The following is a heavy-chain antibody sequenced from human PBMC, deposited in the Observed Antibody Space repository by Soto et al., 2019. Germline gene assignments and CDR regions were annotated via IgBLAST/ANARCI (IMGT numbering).Heavy chain of an antibody. CDR3: ARTPSGVVGAPRINWFDP. V-gene: IGHV1-8*01. CDR1: GYTFTSYD. Sequence: QVQLVQSGAEVKKPGASVKVSCKASGYTFTSYDINWVRQATGQGLEWMGWMNPNSGNTGYAQKFQGRVTMTMDTSISTAYMELSSLGSEDTAVYYCARTPSGVVGAPRINWFDPWGQGTLVTVSS. CDR2: MNPNSGNT. J-gene: IGHJ5*02. D-gene: IGHD2-15*01.